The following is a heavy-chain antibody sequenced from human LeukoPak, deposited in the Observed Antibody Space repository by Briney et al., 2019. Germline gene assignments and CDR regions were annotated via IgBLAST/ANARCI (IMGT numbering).Heavy chain of an antibody. CDR1: GFTFSNYA. J-gene: IGHJ4*02. D-gene: IGHD3-10*01. CDR2: ISGSGGTT. V-gene: IGHV3-23*01. Sequence: GGSLRLSCAASGFTFSNYAMFWVRQDPGKGLEWVSGISGSGGTTYYADSVKGRFSISRDNSKNTLYLQLNSLRAEDTAVYYCAKYYYESGSFSFDYWGQGTLLTVSS. CDR3: AKYYYESGSFSFDY.